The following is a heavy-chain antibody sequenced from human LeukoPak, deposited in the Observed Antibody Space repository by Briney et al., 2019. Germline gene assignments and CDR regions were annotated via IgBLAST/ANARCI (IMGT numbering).Heavy chain of an antibody. J-gene: IGHJ3*02. Sequence: SQTLSLTCTVSGGSISSGDYYWSWIRQPPGKGLEWIGYIYYSGSTYYNPSLKSRVTISVDTSKNQFSLKLRSVTAADTAVYYCARERTAVAGTQHAFDIWGQGTMVTVSS. V-gene: IGHV4-30-4*08. CDR3: ARERTAVAGTQHAFDI. D-gene: IGHD6-19*01. CDR2: IYYSGST. CDR1: GGSISSGDYY.